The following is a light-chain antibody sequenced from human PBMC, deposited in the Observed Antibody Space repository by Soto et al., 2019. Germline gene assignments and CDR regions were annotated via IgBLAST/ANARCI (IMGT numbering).Light chain of an antibody. CDR2: EDN. CDR3: QSYDDTNQV. V-gene: IGLV6-57*02. J-gene: IGLJ3*02. CDR1: SGSIASNY. Sequence: NFMLTQPHSVSESPGKTVTISCTGSSGSIASNYVQWYQQRPGSAPTTVIYEDNQRPSGVPDRFSGSVDRSSNSASLTISGLKTEDEADYYCQSYDDTNQVFGGGTKLTVL.